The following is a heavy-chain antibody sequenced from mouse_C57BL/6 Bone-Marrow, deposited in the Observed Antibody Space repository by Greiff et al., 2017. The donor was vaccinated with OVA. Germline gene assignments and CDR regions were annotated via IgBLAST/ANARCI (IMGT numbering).Heavy chain of an antibody. CDR2: IYPGDGDT. CDR3: ARNYYYGSSSSFAY. J-gene: IGHJ3*01. D-gene: IGHD1-1*01. Sequence: QVQLQQSGAELVKPGASVKISCKASGYAFSSYWMNWVKQRPGKGLEWIGQIYPGDGDTNYNGKFKGKATLTADKSSSTAYMQLSSLTSEDSAVYFCARNYYYGSSSSFAYWGQGTLVTVSA. V-gene: IGHV1-80*01. CDR1: GYAFSSYW.